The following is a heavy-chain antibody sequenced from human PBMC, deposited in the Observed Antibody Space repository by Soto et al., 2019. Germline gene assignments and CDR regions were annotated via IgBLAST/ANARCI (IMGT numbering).Heavy chain of an antibody. V-gene: IGHV1-2*04. CDR3: ARDAREYNSSSINWFDP. D-gene: IGHD6-13*01. CDR2: INPNSGGT. J-gene: IGHJ5*02. Sequence: ASVKVSCKASGYTFTGYYMHWVRQAPGQGLEWMGWINPNSGGTNYAQKFQGWVTMTRDTSISTAYMELSRLRSDGTAVYYCARDAREYNSSSINWFDPWGQGTLVTVSS. CDR1: GYTFTGYY.